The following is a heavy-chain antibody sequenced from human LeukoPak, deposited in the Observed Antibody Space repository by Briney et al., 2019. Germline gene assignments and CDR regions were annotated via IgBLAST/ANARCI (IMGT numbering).Heavy chain of an antibody. CDR1: GGSISSGGYY. J-gene: IGHJ4*02. CDR2: IYYSGST. V-gene: IGHV4-31*03. D-gene: IGHD5-24*01. CDR3: ARVSAGGWLPYFDY. Sequence: SQTLSLTCTVSGGSISSGGYYWSWIRQHPGKGLEWIGYIYYSGSTYYNPSLKSRVTISVATSKNQFSLKLSSVTAADTAVYYCARVSAGGWLPYFDYWGQGTLVTVSS.